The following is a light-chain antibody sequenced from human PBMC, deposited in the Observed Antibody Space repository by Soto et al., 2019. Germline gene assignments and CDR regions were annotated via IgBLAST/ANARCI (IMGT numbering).Light chain of an antibody. CDR1: QSVSSR. V-gene: IGKV1-5*03. Sequence: GDRVSITCRASQSVSSRLAWYQQKAGRAPKLLIYKASSLDSGVPSRFIGSGSGTDFTLIITRLQPDDSATYYCQQYNSYPWAFGQGTKVDIK. CDR3: QQYNSYPWA. CDR2: KAS. J-gene: IGKJ1*01.